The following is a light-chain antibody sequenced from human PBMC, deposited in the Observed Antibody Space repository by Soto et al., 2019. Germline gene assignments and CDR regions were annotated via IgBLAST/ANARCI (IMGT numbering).Light chain of an antibody. Sequence: EIVLTQSPATLSVSPGERATLSCRVSQSVSTNLAWYQQKLGQAPRVLIYGSSSRATGVPARFSGSGSGTDFTLTISSLEPEDFAVYYCHQRQYWPPITFGQGTRLEIK. V-gene: IGKV3-15*01. CDR3: HQRQYWPPIT. CDR1: QSVSTN. J-gene: IGKJ5*01. CDR2: GSS.